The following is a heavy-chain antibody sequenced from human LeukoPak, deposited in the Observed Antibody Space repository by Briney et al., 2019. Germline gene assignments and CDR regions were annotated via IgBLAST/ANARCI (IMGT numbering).Heavy chain of an antibody. CDR3: AREPSSSWYYEYFQH. CDR1: GYTFTGYY. V-gene: IGHV1-2*02. Sequence: ASVKVSCKASGYTFTGYYMHWVRQAPGQGLEWMGWINPNSGGTNYAQKFQGRVTMTRDTSISTAYMELSRLGSDDTAVYYCAREPSSSWYYEYFQHWGQGTLVTVSS. D-gene: IGHD6-13*01. J-gene: IGHJ1*01. CDR2: INPNSGGT.